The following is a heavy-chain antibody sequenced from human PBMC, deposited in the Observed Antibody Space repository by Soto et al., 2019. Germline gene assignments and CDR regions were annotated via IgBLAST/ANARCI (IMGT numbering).Heavy chain of an antibody. D-gene: IGHD1-1*01. CDR1: GGSISSYY. CDR2: IYHSGST. J-gene: IGHJ5*02. Sequence: SETLSLTCTVSGGSISSYYWNWIRQPLGKGLEWIGYIYHSGSTYYNPSLKSRVTISVDKSKNQFSLKLTSVTAADTAVYYCARDQLEGNWFDPWGQGTLVTVSS. V-gene: IGHV4-59*12. CDR3: ARDQLEGNWFDP.